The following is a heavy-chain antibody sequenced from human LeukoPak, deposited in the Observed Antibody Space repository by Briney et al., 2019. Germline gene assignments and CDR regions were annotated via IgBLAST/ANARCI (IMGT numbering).Heavy chain of an antibody. CDR3: ARDPSNSGSYSRLDY. J-gene: IGHJ4*02. Sequence: PGGSLRLSCAASGFTFSRYGMHWVRQAPGKGLDWVSSISTSSSYVYYADSVKGRFTISRDNARNSLYLQMNSLRAEDTAVYYCARDPSNSGSYSRLDYWGQGTLVTVSS. D-gene: IGHD1-26*01. V-gene: IGHV3-21*06. CDR1: GFTFSRYG. CDR2: ISTSSSYV.